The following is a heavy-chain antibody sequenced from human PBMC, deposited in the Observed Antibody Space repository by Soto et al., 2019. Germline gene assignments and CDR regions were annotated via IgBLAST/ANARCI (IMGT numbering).Heavy chain of an antibody. CDR2: VYHSRTT. V-gene: IGHV4-38-2*01. D-gene: IGHD3-22*01. CDR3: ARALYETTGDYYKWRSCWFDP. J-gene: IGHJ5*02. CDR1: GYSISSGYY. Sequence: SETLSLTCAVSGYSISSGYYWGWIRQPPGKGLEWIGNVYHSRTTYYNPSLKSRVTISVDTSKNQFSLKLSSVTAADTAVYYCARALYETTGDYYKWRSCWFDPWGQGTLVTSPQ.